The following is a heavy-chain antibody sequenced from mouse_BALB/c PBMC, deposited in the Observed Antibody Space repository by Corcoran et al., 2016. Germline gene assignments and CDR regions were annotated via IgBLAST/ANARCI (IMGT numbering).Heavy chain of an antibody. CDR2: ILPGSGST. Sequence: QGRLQQSGPELMKPGASVKISCKATGYTFSSYWIEWVKQRPGHGLEWIGEILPGSGSTNYNEKFKGKATFTADTSSNTAYMQLSSLTSEDSAVHYCAQNYYGSSRFAYWGQGTLVTVSA. D-gene: IGHD1-1*01. J-gene: IGHJ3*01. CDR3: AQNYYGSSRFAY. CDR1: GYTFSSYW. V-gene: IGHV1-9*01.